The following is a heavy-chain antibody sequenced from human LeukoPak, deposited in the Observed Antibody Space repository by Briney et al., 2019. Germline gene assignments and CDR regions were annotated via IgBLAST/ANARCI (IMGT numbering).Heavy chain of an antibody. CDR2: ISAYNGNT. J-gene: IGHJ6*02. D-gene: IGHD6-19*01. CDR3: ARGSSISVAGPTSGMDV. CDR1: GYTFTGYY. Sequence: ASVKVSCKASGYTFTGYYMHWVRQAPGQGLERMRWISAYNGNTNYAQKLQGRVTITTDTSTSTAYMELRSLRSDDTAVYYCARGSSISVAGPTSGMDVWGQGTTVTVSS. V-gene: IGHV1-18*04.